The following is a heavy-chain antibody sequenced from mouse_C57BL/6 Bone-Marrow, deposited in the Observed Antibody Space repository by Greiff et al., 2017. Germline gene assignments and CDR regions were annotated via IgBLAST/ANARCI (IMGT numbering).Heavy chain of an antibody. CDR3: TSYYFMDY. Sequence: EAQLQQSGAELVRPGASVKLSCTASGFNIKDDYMHWVKQRPEQGLEWIGWIDPENGDTEYASKFQGKATITADTSSNTAYLQLSSLTSEDTAVYYCTSYYFMDYWGQGTSVTVSS. V-gene: IGHV14-4*01. CDR2: IDPENGDT. J-gene: IGHJ4*01. CDR1: GFNIKDDY.